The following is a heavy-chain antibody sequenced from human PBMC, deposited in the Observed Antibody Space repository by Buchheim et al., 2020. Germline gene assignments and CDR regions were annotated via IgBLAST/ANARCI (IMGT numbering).Heavy chain of an antibody. Sequence: QVQLQESGPGLVKPSGTLSLTCAVSGGSISSSNWWSWVRQPPGKGLEWIGEIYHSGSTNYNPSLKSRVTISVEKFKNQFSLKLSSVTAADTAVYYCASGEGYCSGGSCYGSSYYYYGMDVWGQGTT. CDR3: ASGEGYCSGGSCYGSSYYYYGMDV. V-gene: IGHV4-4*02. D-gene: IGHD2-15*01. CDR2: IYHSGST. J-gene: IGHJ6*02. CDR1: GGSISSSNW.